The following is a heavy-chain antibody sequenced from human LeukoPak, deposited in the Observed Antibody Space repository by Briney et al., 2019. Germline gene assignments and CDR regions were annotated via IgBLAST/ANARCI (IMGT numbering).Heavy chain of an antibody. CDR3: ARRYFDY. V-gene: IGHV3-73*01. J-gene: IGHJ4*02. CDR2: IRSKANSYAT. CDR1: GFTFSGSA. Sequence: PGGSLRLSCATSGFTFSGSAIHWVRQASGKGLEWVGRIRSKANSYATTDVASVRGRFSISRDNAKNALYLQMSSLRAEDTAIYYCARRYFDYWGQGTLVTVSS.